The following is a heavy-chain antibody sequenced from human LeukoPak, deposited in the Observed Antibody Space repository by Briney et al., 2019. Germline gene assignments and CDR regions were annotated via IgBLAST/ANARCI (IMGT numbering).Heavy chain of an antibody. CDR1: GFTFSSYW. CDR2: INSDGSST. V-gene: IGHV3-74*01. J-gene: IGHJ4*02. CDR3: ARDLGRGSYSLYYFDY. Sequence: GGSLRLSCAASGFTFSSYWMHWVRQAPGKGLVWVSHINSDGSSTSYADFVKGRFTISRDNAKNTLYLQMNSLRAEDTAVYYCARDLGRGSYSLYYFDYWGQGTLVTVSS. D-gene: IGHD3-16*01.